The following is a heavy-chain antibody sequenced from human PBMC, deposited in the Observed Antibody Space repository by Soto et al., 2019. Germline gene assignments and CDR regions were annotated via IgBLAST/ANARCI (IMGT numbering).Heavy chain of an antibody. CDR3: ARDGLSGGDAFDI. D-gene: IGHD3-10*01. Sequence: QEQLKESGPGLLKPSQTLSLTCTVSGGSIRSDGYYWTWIRKRPGKGLEWLGYMTYRGITYYNPSLKSRLTISEDTSKNHFSLNLSSVTAADTAVYYCARDGLSGGDAFDIWGQGTMVVVSS. V-gene: IGHV4-31*03. CDR1: GGSIRSDGYY. CDR2: MTYRGIT. J-gene: IGHJ3*02.